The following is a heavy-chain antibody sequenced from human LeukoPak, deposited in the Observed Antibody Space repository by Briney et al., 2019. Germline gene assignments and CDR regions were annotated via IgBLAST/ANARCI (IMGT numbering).Heavy chain of an antibody. Sequence: SETLSLTCTVSGGSISSYYWSWIRQPPGKGQEWIGYIYYSGSTNYNPSLKSRVTISVDTSKNQFSLKLSSVTAADTAVYYCARAPNGYCGGDCYFDYWGQGTLVTVSS. J-gene: IGHJ4*02. CDR3: ARAPNGYCGGDCYFDY. CDR2: IYYSGST. V-gene: IGHV4-59*01. D-gene: IGHD2-21*02. CDR1: GGSISSYY.